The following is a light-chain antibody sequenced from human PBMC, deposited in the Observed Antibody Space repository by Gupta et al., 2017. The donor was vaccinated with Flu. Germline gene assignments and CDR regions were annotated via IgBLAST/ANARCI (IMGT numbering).Light chain of an antibody. CDR3: QTWGTGVVV. Sequence: QLVLTQSPSASASLGASVKLPCTLSSGHSSNAIAWHQQQPEKGPRYLMNLNSDGSHSKGDGIPDRFSGSSSGAERYLTISSLQSEDEADYYCQTWGTGVVVFGGGTKLTVL. V-gene: IGLV4-69*01. J-gene: IGLJ2*01. CDR1: SGHSSNA. CDR2: LNSDGSH.